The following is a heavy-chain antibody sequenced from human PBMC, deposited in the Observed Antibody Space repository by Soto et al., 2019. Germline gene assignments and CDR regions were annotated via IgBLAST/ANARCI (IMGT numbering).Heavy chain of an antibody. CDR1: DDSISSRRHY. Sequence: SQTMSLTCTVADDSISSRRHYRARNRQPPGKGLEWLGNIYYSGGTTYNPSLKSRLTISVDTSKNQFSLKVTSVTAADSAVYYCARTLDSVRAFDIWGPGTLVPVSS. J-gene: IGHJ3*02. V-gene: IGHV4-39*01. CDR3: ARTLDSVRAFDI. D-gene: IGHD3-9*01. CDR2: IYYSGGT.